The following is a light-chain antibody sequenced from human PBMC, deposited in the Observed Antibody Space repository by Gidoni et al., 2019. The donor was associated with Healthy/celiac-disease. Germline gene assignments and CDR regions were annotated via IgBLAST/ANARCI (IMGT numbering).Light chain of an antibody. CDR2: GNS. J-gene: IGLJ2*01. CDR1: SANLVAGYD. CDR3: QSYDSSLSGPHVV. Sequence: QSVLTQPPPVSAAPGQRVTLSCTGSSANLVAGYDVHWYQHQPGTAPKLLSYGNSNRPSGVPDRVSGSKSGTSGSLAITGLQAEDEADYYCQSYDSSLSGPHVVFGGGTKLTVL. V-gene: IGLV1-40*01.